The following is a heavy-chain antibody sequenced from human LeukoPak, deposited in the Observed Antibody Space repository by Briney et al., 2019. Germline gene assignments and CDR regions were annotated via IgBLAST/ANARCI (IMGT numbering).Heavy chain of an antibody. V-gene: IGHV4-39*01. J-gene: IGHJ4*02. CDR3: ARRGTAIDY. CDR1: GGSISSSSYY. CDR2: IYYSGST. D-gene: IGHD5-18*01. Sequence: ETSETLSLTCTVSGGSISSSSYYWGWIRQPPGKGLEWIGSIYYSGSTYYNPSLKSRVTISVDTSKNQFSLKLSSVTAADTAVYYCARRGTAIDYWGQETLVTVSS.